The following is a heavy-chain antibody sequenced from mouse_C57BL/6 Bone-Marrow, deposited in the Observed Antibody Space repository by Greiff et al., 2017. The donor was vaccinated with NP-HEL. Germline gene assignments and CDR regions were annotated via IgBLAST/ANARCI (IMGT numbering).Heavy chain of an antibody. CDR2: IYPGDGDT. V-gene: IGHV1-82*01. CDR1: GYAFSSSW. Sequence: QVQLQQSGPELVKPGASVKISCKASGYAFSSSWMNWVKQRPGKGLEWIGRIYPGDGDTNYNGKFKGKATLTADKSSSTAYMQLSSLTSEDSAVYYCAREKNYYDYDDFDYWGQGTTLTVSS. CDR3: AREKNYYDYDDFDY. D-gene: IGHD2-4*01. J-gene: IGHJ2*01.